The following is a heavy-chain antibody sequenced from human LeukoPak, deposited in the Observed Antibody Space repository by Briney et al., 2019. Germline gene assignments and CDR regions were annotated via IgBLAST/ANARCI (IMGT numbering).Heavy chain of an antibody. Sequence: GASVKVSCKASGYTFTNYYMHWVRQAPGQGLEWMGIINPSGGSTSYAQKFQGRVTMTRDMSTSTVYMELSSLRSEDTAVYYCASGVALGGDIGGDAFDIWGQGTMVTVSS. V-gene: IGHV1-46*01. J-gene: IGHJ3*02. CDR1: GYTFTNYY. D-gene: IGHD3-16*01. CDR3: ASGVALGGDIGGDAFDI. CDR2: INPSGGST.